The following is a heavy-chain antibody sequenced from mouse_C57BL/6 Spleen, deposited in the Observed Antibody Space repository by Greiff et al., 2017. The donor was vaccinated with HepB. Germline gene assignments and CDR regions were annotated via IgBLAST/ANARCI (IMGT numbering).Heavy chain of an antibody. CDR2: ISGGGGNT. J-gene: IGHJ2*01. Sequence: EVKLVESGGGLVKPGGSLKLSCAASGFTFSSYTMSWVRQTPEKRLEWVATISGGGGNTYYPDSVKGRFTISRDNAKNTLYLQMSRLRSEDTALYYCARQGYYGSREYYFDYWGQGTTLTVSS. CDR1: GFTFSSYT. D-gene: IGHD1-1*01. CDR3: ARQGYYGSREYYFDY. V-gene: IGHV5-9*01.